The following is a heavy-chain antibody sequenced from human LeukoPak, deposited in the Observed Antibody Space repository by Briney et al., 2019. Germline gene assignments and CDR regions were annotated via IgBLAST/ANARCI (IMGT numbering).Heavy chain of an antibody. CDR1: GGSISSYH. J-gene: IGHJ4*02. CDR2: IYTSGST. Sequence: SETLSLTCTVSGGSISSYHWSWIRQPAGKGLEWIGRIYTSGSTNYNPSLKSRVAMSVDTSKNQFSLKLSSVTAADTAVYYCAREAIFGVVMDYWGQGTLVTVSS. CDR3: AREAIFGVVMDY. D-gene: IGHD3-3*01. V-gene: IGHV4-4*07.